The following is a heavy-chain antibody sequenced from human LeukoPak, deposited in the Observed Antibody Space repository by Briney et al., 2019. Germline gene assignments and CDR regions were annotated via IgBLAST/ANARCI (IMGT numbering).Heavy chain of an antibody. CDR2: ITYSGST. V-gene: IGHV4-59*12. D-gene: IGHD3-3*01. CDR3: AREGGFYRPLDY. Sequence: SETLSLTCTVSGGSISGYYWSWIRQPPGKGLEWIDYITYSGSTNYNPSLKSRVTMSVDTSKNQFSLRLSYVTAADTAVYYCAREGGFYRPLDYMGRGTLVTVSS. CDR1: GGSISGYY. J-gene: IGHJ4*02.